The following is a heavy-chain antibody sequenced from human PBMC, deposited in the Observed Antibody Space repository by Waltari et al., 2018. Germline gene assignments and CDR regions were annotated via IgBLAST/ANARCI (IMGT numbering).Heavy chain of an antibody. J-gene: IGHJ4*02. Sequence: QVQLVESGGGVVQPGGSLRLSCAPSGFTFSRYGLHWVRQPPGKGLGWVAFIRYDGSNKYYADSVKGRFTISRDNSKNTLYLQMNSLRAEDTAVYYCAKDRLVATIRGYYFDYWGQGTLVTVSS. CDR3: AKDRLVATIRGYYFDY. CDR1: GFTFSRYG. CDR2: IRYDGSNK. D-gene: IGHD5-12*01. V-gene: IGHV3-30*02.